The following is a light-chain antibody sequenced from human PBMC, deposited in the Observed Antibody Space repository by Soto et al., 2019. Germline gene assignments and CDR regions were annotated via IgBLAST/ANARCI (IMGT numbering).Light chain of an antibody. CDR3: QQVNTFPYT. Sequence: IQMTQSPSSVSASVGDSVIITCRASESVSSWLAWYQLKPGRPPKLLISAATSLQSGVPLRFAGGGSGTDFTLTITNLQPEDFATYSCQQVNTFPYTFGQGTKLEIK. CDR1: ESVSSW. V-gene: IGKV1-12*01. J-gene: IGKJ2*01. CDR2: AAT.